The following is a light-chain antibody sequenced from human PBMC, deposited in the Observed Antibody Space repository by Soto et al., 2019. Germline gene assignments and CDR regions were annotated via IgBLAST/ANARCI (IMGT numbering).Light chain of an antibody. CDR2: WAS. J-gene: IGKJ3*01. CDR1: QIVLYISNNKNY. Sequence: DIVMTQSPDSLTVSLCEIATINCKSSQIVLYISNNKNYLAWYQQKLGQPPKLLIYWASTRESGVPDRFSGSGSGTDFTLTISSLQAEDVAVYYCQQYYSIPPTFGPGTKVDIK. V-gene: IGKV4-1*01. CDR3: QQYYSIPPT.